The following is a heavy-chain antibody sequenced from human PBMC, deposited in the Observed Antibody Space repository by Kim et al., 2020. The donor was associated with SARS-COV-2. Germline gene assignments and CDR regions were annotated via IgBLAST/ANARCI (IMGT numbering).Heavy chain of an antibody. CDR1: GGSISSSSYY. D-gene: IGHD3-22*01. V-gene: IGHV4-39*01. CDR3: ARFLEGYYDSSGYQSLDAFDI. CDR2: IYYSGST. J-gene: IGHJ3*02. Sequence: SETLSLTFTVSGGSISSSSYYWGWIRQPPGKGLEWIGSIYYSGSTYYNPSLKSRVTISVDTSKNQFSLKLSSVTAADTAVYYCARFLEGYYDSSGYQSLDAFDIWGQGTMVTVSS.